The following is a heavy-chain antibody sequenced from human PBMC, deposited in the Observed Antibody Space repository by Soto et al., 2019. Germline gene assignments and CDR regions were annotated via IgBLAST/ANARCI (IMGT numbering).Heavy chain of an antibody. CDR1: GGSFSGYY. D-gene: IGHD6-6*01. CDR3: ARAWGYSSSIGPS. Sequence: QVQLQQWGAGLLKPSETLSLTCAVYGGSFSGYYWNWIRQPPGKGLEWIGEINHGGSTNYNPSLKSRVTISVDTSKTQFSLKLSSVTAADTAVYYCARAWGYSSSIGPSWGQGTLVTVSS. J-gene: IGHJ5*02. CDR2: INHGGST. V-gene: IGHV4-34*01.